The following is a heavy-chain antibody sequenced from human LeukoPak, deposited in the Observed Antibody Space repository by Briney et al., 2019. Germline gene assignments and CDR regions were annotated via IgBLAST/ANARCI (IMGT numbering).Heavy chain of an antibody. D-gene: IGHD5/OR15-5a*01. CDR2: IYYSGST. V-gene: IGHV4-39*01. Sequence: SEALSLTCTVSGGSISSSRYYWGWIRHPPGKGLAWIGSIYYSGSTYYNPSLKSRVTISVDTSKNQFSLKLSSVTAADTAVYYCAGPSLTLRWFDPWGQGTLVTVSS. J-gene: IGHJ5*02. CDR1: GGSISSSRYY. CDR3: AGPSLTLRWFDP.